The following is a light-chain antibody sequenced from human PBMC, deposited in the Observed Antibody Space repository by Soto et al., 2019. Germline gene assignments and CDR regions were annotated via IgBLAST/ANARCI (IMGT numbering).Light chain of an antibody. CDR3: SSYTGSSTLYV. CDR1: SSDIGGYNY. CDR2: EVS. J-gene: IGLJ1*01. Sequence: SVLTQPASVSGSPGQSITSSCTGTSSDIGGYNYVSWYQQHPGKVPKLMIFEVSNRPSGVSYRFSGSKSGNTASLTISGLQAEDEADYYCSSYTGSSTLYVFGTGTNVAVL. V-gene: IGLV2-14*01.